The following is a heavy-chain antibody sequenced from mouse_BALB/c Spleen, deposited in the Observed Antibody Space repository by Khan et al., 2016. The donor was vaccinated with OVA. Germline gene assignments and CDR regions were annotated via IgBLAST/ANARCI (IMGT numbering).Heavy chain of an antibody. Sequence: EVELVESGGDLVKPGGSLKLSCAASGFTFSSYSMSWVRQTPDKRLEWVATISSDGDYTYFPDSVKGRFTISRDNAKNTLNLQMSSLKTEDTALYYCTSGLTGSFAYWGQGTLVTVSA. V-gene: IGHV5-6*01. CDR2: ISSDGDYT. D-gene: IGHD4-1*01. J-gene: IGHJ3*01. CDR1: GFTFSSYS. CDR3: TSGLTGSFAY.